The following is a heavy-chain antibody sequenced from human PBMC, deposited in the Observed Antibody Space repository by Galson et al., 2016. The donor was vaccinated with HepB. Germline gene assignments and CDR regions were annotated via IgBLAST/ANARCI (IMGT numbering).Heavy chain of an antibody. Sequence: QSGAEVKKPGESLKISCKGSGYSFTSYWIGWVRQMPGKGLEWMGIIYPGVSDTRYSPSFQGQVTIAADKSISTAYLQWSSLKASDTAMYYCERAYGSGSYNYYYYGMDGWGQGTTVTVSS. CDR3: ERAYGSGSYNYYYYGMDG. J-gene: IGHJ6*02. CDR1: GYSFTSYW. V-gene: IGHV5-51*01. CDR2: IYPGVSDT. D-gene: IGHD3-10*01.